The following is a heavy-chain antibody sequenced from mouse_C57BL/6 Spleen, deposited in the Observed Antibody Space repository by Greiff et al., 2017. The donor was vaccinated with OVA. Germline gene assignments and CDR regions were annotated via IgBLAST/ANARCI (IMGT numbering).Heavy chain of an antibody. V-gene: IGHV7-3*01. D-gene: IGHD2-13*01. J-gene: IGHJ4*01. CDR3: ARFSSMVKLRDYYAMDY. Sequence: EVKLMESGGGLVQPGGSLSLSCAASGFTFTDYYMSWVRQPPGKALEWLGFIRNKANGYTTEYSASVKGRFTISRDNSQSILYLQMNALRAEDSATYYCARFSSMVKLRDYYAMDYWGQGTSVTVSS. CDR1: GFTFTDYY. CDR2: IRNKANGYTT.